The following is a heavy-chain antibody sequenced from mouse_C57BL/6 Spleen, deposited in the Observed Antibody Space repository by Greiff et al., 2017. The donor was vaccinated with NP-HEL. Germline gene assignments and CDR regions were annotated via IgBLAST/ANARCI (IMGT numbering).Heavy chain of an antibody. Sequence: QVQLQQPGAELVMPGASVKLSCKASGYTFTSYWMHWVKPRPGQGLEWIGEIDPSDSYTNYNQKFKGKSTLTVDKSSCTAYMQLSSLTSEDSAVYYCATTVVRRYFDVWGTGTTVTVTS. CDR3: ATTVVRRYFDV. CDR1: GYTFTSYW. D-gene: IGHD1-1*01. J-gene: IGHJ1*03. V-gene: IGHV1-69*01. CDR2: IDPSDSYT.